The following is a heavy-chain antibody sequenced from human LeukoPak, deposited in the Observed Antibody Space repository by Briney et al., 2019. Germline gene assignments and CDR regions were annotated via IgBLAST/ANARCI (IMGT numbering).Heavy chain of an antibody. D-gene: IGHD3-10*01. CDR3: AKGLYHYYGSGSFTLDY. Sequence: GGSLRLSCAASGFTFSSYGMHWVRQAPGKGLEWVAFIRYDGSNKYYADSVKGRFTISRDTSKNTLYLQVNSLRPEDSAVYYCAKGLYHYYGSGSFTLDYWGQGTQVTVSS. CDR1: GFTFSSYG. J-gene: IGHJ4*02. V-gene: IGHV3-30*02. CDR2: IRYDGSNK.